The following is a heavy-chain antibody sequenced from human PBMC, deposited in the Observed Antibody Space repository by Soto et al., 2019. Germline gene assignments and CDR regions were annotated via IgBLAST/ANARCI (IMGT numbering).Heavy chain of an antibody. V-gene: IGHV3-21*01. CDR1: GFTFSSNA. Sequence: GGSLRLSCAASGFTFSSNAMSWVRQAPGKGLEWVSSISSSSSYIYYGDSVTGRFTISRDNAKNSLYLQMNSLRAEDTAVYYCARENGAYRPEYFQHWGQGTLVTVSS. CDR3: ARENGAYRPEYFQH. CDR2: ISSSSSYI. J-gene: IGHJ1*01. D-gene: IGHD2-8*01.